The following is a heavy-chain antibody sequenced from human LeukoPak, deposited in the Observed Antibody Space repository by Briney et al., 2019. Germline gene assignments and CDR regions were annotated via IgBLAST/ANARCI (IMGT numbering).Heavy chain of an antibody. Sequence: ASVKVSCKASGYTFTSYGISWVRQAPGQGLEWVGWISAYNGNTNYAQRLQGRVTMITDTSTSTAYMELRSRRSDDTAVYYCAGDEDGGNSPGAFDIWGQGTMVTVSS. CDR2: ISAYNGNT. J-gene: IGHJ3*02. V-gene: IGHV1-18*01. D-gene: IGHD4-23*01. CDR1: GYTFTSYG. CDR3: AGDEDGGNSPGAFDI.